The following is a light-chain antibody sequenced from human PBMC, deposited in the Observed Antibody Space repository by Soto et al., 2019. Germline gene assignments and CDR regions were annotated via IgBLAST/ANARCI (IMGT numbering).Light chain of an antibody. Sequence: DVVMTQTPLSLSVAPGQPASISCKSSQSLLHITGETFLFWYLQKPGQSPQLLIYEVSTRVSGGPDGFSGRESGTDFTLEISRVETDDVGIYYCMQSTRLPPTFGQGTRL. V-gene: IGKV2D-29*02. CDR1: QSLLHITGETF. J-gene: IGKJ5*01. CDR3: MQSTRLPPT. CDR2: EVS.